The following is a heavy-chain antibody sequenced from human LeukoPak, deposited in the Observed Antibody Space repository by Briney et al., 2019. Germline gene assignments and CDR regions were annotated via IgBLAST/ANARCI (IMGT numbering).Heavy chain of an antibody. CDR2: FHTAGDT. D-gene: IGHD2-2*01. J-gene: IGHJ6*02. V-gene: IGHV3-13*01. CDR1: GFTFSNYD. Sequence: QAGGSLRFSCAASGFTFSNYDMHWVRQATGKGLKGVSAFHTAGDTHYSGSVKGRFATSSENAKNSFYLQMNNLRAEETAVYYCARGSCSSSSCYDRLNGLDVWGQGTPVTVSS. CDR3: ARGSCSSSSCYDRLNGLDV.